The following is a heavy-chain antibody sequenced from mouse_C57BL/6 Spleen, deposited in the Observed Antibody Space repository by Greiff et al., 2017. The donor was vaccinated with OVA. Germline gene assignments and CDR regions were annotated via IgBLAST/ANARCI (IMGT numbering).Heavy chain of an antibody. CDR3: ARSEGPGFDY. Sequence: QVQLQQSGAELVRPGASVKLSCKASGYTFTDYYINWVKQRPGQGLEWIARIYPGSGNTYYNEKFKGKATLTAEKSSSTAYMQLSSLTSEDSAVYFCARSEGPGFDYWGQGTTLTVSS. CDR2: IYPGSGNT. CDR1: GYTFTDYY. V-gene: IGHV1-76*01. D-gene: IGHD3-3*01. J-gene: IGHJ2*01.